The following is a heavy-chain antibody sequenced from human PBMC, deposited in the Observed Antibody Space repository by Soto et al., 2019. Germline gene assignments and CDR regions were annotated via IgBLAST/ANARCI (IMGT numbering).Heavy chain of an antibody. CDR3: AKDGHWLDVLLDS. CDR1: GFTFSNSA. J-gene: IGHJ4*02. Sequence: VQLLESGGGLVQPGGSLRLSCTASGFTFSNSAMTWVRQAPGKGLEWVSIISAAGRSAYHADSVKGRFTISRDNSKNTLYLRMTSLRAEDTAVYYCAKDGHWLDVLLDSWGQGTLVTVSS. V-gene: IGHV3-23*01. D-gene: IGHD6-19*01. CDR2: ISAAGRSA.